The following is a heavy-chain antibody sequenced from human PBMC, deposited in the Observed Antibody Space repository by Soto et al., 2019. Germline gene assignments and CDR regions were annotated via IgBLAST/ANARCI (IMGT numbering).Heavy chain of an antibody. V-gene: IGHV1-18*04. CDR2: ISAYNGNT. CDR1: GYTFTSYG. Sequence: ASVKVSCKASGYTFTSYGISWVRQAPGQGLEWMGWISAYNGNTNYAQKLQGRVTMTTDTSTSTAYMELRSLRSDDTAVYYCARSSYYYDSSGYEYFYSWGRGTLVTVSS. CDR3: ARSSYYYDSSGYEYFYS. D-gene: IGHD3-22*01. J-gene: IGHJ4*02.